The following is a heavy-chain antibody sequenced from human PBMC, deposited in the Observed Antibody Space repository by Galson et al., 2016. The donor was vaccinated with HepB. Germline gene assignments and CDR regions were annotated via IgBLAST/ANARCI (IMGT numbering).Heavy chain of an antibody. D-gene: IGHD5-18*01. CDR2: IHPGDSDT. V-gene: IGHV5-51*03. CDR3: ARSRDTAMAVDY. CDR1: GYSFTNYW. Sequence: QSGAEVKKPGDSLKISCKGSGYSFTNYWIGWVRQTPGKGLEWMGIIHPGDSDTRYSPSFQGQVTISADESISTAYLQGSSLKASDTAMYYCARSRDTAMAVDYWGQGTLVTVSA. J-gene: IGHJ4*02.